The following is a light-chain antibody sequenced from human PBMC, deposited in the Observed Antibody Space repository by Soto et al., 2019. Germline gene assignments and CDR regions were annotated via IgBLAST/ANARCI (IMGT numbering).Light chain of an antibody. CDR1: QSVSSSY. CDR2: GAS. CDR3: QQYGSALIT. V-gene: IGKV3-20*01. Sequence: EIVLTHSPVTLSFSPGERTTLSCMAIQSVSSSYLAWYQQKPGQAPRLLIYGASSRATGIPDRFSGSGSGTDFTLTISRLEPEDFAVYYCQQYGSALITFGQGTRLEIK. J-gene: IGKJ5*01.